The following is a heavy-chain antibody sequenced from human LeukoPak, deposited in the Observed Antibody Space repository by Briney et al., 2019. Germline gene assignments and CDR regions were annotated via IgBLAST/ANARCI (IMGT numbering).Heavy chain of an antibody. Sequence: SVKVSCKASGFTFTSPAVQWVRQARGQRLEWIGWIVVGSGNTNYAQKFQERVTITRDMSTSTAYMELSSLRSEDTAVYYCAAVRGYSSSWEFDYWGQGTLVTVSS. CDR1: GFTFTSPA. CDR3: AAVRGYSSSWEFDY. D-gene: IGHD6-13*01. CDR2: IVVGSGNT. J-gene: IGHJ4*02. V-gene: IGHV1-58*01.